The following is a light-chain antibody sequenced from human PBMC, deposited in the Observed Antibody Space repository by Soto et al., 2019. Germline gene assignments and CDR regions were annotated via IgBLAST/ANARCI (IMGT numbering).Light chain of an antibody. J-gene: IGKJ1*01. CDR1: QDISSY. V-gene: IGKV1-9*01. Sequence: DIQMPQSPSSLSASVGDSVTITCQASQDISSYLAWYQQKPGKAPKLLIYTASTLQSGVPSRFSGSGSGTDFTLTISSLQPDEFATYYCLQLNSYPRTFGQGTKVDIK. CDR2: TAS. CDR3: LQLNSYPRT.